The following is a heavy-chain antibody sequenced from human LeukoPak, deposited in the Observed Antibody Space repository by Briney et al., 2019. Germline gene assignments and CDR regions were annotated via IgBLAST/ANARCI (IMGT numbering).Heavy chain of an antibody. V-gene: IGHV1-69*06. CDR2: IIPIFGTA. CDR1: GGTFSSYA. D-gene: IGHD1-26*01. J-gene: IGHJ4*02. CDR3: ARDRGLRYSGSYYDY. Sequence: SVKVSCKASGGTFSSYAISWVRQAPGQGLEWMGGIIPIFGTANYAQKFQGRVTITADKSTSTAYMELSSLRPEDTAVYYCARDRGLRYSGSYYDYWGQGTLVTVSS.